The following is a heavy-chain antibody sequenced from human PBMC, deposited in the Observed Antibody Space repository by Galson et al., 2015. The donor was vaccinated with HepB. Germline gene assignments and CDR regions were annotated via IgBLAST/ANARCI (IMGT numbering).Heavy chain of an antibody. CDR3: ARESGLWFGQPDAFDI. J-gene: IGHJ3*02. CDR2: IWYDGSNK. Sequence: SLRLSCAASGFTFSSYGMHWVRQAPGKGLEWVAVIWYDGSNKYYADSVKGRFTISRDNSKNTLYLQMNSLRAEDTAVYYCARESGLWFGQPDAFDIWGQGTMVTVSS. D-gene: IGHD3-10*01. V-gene: IGHV3-33*01. CDR1: GFTFSSYG.